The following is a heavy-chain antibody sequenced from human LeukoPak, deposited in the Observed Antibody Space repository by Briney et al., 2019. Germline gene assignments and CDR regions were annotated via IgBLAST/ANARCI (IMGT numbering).Heavy chain of an antibody. D-gene: IGHD5-18*01. V-gene: IGHV4-34*01. CDR1: GGSFSGYY. CDR3: ARLTDTAMVWGFDY. Sequence: PSETLSLTCAVYGGSFSGYYWSWIRQPPGKGLEWIGEINHSGSTNYNPSLKSRVTISVDTSKNQFSLKLSSVTAADTAVYYCARLTDTAMVWGFDYWGQGTLVTVSS. J-gene: IGHJ4*02. CDR2: INHSGST.